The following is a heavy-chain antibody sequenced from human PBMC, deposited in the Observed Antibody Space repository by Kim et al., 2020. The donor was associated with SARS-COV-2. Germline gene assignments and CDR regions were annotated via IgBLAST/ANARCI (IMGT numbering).Heavy chain of an antibody. CDR3: ARDLRAFDI. CDR2: IFYSGST. V-gene: IGHV4-59*01. J-gene: IGHJ3*02. Sequence: SETLSLTCTVSGGSISSYYWSWIQQPPGKGLEWIGYIFYSGSTNYNPSLKSRVIISVDTSKNQFSLRLGSVTAADTAVYYCARDLRAFDIWGQGTMVTVSS. CDR1: GGSISSYY.